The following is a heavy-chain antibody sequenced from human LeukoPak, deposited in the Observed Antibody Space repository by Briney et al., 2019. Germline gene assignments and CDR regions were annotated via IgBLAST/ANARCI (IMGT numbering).Heavy chain of an antibody. Sequence: GGSLRLSCAASGXTFSSYGMHWVRQAPGKGREWVAVISYDGSNKYYADSVKGRFTISRDNSKNTLYLQMNSLRAEDTAVYYCAKAGVEMATSLDYWGQGTLVTVSS. CDR2: ISYDGSNK. J-gene: IGHJ4*02. CDR3: AKAGVEMATSLDY. D-gene: IGHD5-24*01. V-gene: IGHV3-30*18. CDR1: GXTFSSYG.